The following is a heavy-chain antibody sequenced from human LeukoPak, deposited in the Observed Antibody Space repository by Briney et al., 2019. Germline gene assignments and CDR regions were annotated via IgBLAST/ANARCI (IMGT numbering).Heavy chain of an antibody. CDR1: GFTFSSYS. D-gene: IGHD3-3*01. CDR2: ISSSSSSYI. Sequence: GGSLRLSCAASGFTFSSYSMNWVRQAPGKGLEWVSSISSSSSSYIYYADSVKGRFTISRDNAKNSLYLQMNSLRAEDTAVYYCARESGVSGYSFFDYWGQGTLVTVSS. V-gene: IGHV3-21*01. CDR3: ARESGVSGYSFFDY. J-gene: IGHJ4*02.